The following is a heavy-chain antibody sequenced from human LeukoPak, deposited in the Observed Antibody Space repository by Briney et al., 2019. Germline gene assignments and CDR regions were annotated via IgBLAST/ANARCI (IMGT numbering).Heavy chain of an antibody. Sequence: SETLSLTCTVSGGSISSSSYYWSWIRQPAGKGLEWIGRTHTSGSTNYNPSLKNRVTISVDTSKNQFSLKLSSVTAADTAVYYCARASYSYDISGWVPFDYWGQGTLVTVSS. V-gene: IGHV4-61*02. CDR1: GGSISSSSYY. CDR3: ARASYSYDISGWVPFDY. J-gene: IGHJ4*02. D-gene: IGHD3-22*01. CDR2: THTSGST.